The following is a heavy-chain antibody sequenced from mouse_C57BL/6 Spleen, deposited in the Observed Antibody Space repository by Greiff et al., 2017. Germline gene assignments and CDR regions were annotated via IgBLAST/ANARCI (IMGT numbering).Heavy chain of an antibody. D-gene: IGHD1-1*01. V-gene: IGHV1-64*01. Sequence: VKLQESGAELVKPGASVKLSCKASGYTFTSYWMHWVKQRPGQGLEWIGMIHPNSGSTNYNEKFKSKATLTVDKASSTAYMQLSSLTSEDSAVYYCARGGSSYEDWYFDVWGTGTTVTVSS. CDR1: GYTFTSYW. CDR2: IHPNSGST. CDR3: ARGGSSYEDWYFDV. J-gene: IGHJ1*03.